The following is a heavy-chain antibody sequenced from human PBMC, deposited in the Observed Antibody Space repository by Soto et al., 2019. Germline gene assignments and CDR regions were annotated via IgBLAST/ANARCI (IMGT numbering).Heavy chain of an antibody. D-gene: IGHD4-4*01. Sequence: GGSLRLSCAASGFTFSSYAMHWVRQAPGKGLEWVAVISYDGSNKYYADSVKGRFTISRDNSKNTLYLQMNSLRAEDTAVYYCASDNYYNPHYYYYYYGMDVWGQGTTVTVSS. CDR1: GFTFSSYA. CDR3: ASDNYYNPHYYYYYYGMDV. J-gene: IGHJ6*02. CDR2: ISYDGSNK. V-gene: IGHV3-30-3*01.